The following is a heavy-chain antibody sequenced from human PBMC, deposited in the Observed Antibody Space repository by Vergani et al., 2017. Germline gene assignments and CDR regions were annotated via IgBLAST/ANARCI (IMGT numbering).Heavy chain of an antibody. Sequence: QVQLQESGPGLVKPSQTLSLICSVSGVSISSRTSYWSWIRQPAGKGLEWIGRVYTSGSTNYNPSLKSRVTMSVDTSKNQFSLKLSSVTATDTAVYYCARGNSAYPSSGMDVWGQGTTVIVSS. CDR1: GVSISSRTSY. V-gene: IGHV4-61*02. D-gene: IGHD1/OR15-1a*01. J-gene: IGHJ6*02. CDR2: VYTSGST. CDR3: ARGNSAYPSSGMDV.